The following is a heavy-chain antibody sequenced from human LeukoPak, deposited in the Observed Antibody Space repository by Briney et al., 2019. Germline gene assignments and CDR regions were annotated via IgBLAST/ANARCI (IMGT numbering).Heavy chain of an antibody. CDR1: GYTFTRYS. V-gene: IGHV1-46*01. CDR2: INPSGGNT. CDR3: ARGCRVVPGVHNVGMTSYYNGMDV. Sequence: ASVKLSCKASGYTFTRYSMHWVRQAPGQGLEWMSIINPSGGNTSYAQKFQGRVTTTRDPSTSTVYMEVVSLRPEDTAVYYCARGCRVVPGVHNVGMTSYYNGMDVWGQGTTVTVSS. D-gene: IGHD2-2*01. J-gene: IGHJ6*02.